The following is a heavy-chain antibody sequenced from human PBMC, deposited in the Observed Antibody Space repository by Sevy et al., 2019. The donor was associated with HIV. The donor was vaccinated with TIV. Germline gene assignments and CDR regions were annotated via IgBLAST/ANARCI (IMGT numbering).Heavy chain of an antibody. J-gene: IGHJ3*02. V-gene: IGHV3-21*04. Sequence: GSLRLSCAASGFTFSSYSMNWVRQAPGKGLEWVSSISSSSSYIYYADSVKGRFTIVRDESKNTMYLQMNSLRAEDTAVYYCARGEDFYDSSGYYYSWAFDIWGQGTMVTVSS. CDR3: ARGEDFYDSSGYYYSWAFDI. CDR2: ISSSSSYI. D-gene: IGHD3-22*01. CDR1: GFTFSSYS.